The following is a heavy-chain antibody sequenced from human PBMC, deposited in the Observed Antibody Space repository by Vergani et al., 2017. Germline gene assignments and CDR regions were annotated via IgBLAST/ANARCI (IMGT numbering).Heavy chain of an antibody. CDR1: GFSFNTYG. CDR2: IGYDGRIK. V-gene: IGHV3-30*02. D-gene: IGHD6-13*01. J-gene: IGHJ2*01. Sequence: QVQLVETGGGVVQPGGSLRLYCATSGFSFNTYGAHWVRQAPGKGLEWVAFIGYDGRIKYNVDSVKGRFTISRDTSKKTLSLQMRSLRADDTAVYYCASSAGLHRLYWYFDLWGRGTLVTVSS. CDR3: ASSAGLHRLYWYFDL.